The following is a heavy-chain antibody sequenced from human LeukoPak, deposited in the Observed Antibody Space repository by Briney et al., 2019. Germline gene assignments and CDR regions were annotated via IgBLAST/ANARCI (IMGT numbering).Heavy chain of an antibody. CDR3: ARDLLAGGDYYYYGMDV. CDR2: INPSGGST. D-gene: IGHD2-21*01. J-gene: IGHJ6*02. CDR1: GYTFTSYY. Sequence: ASVKVSCKASGYTFTSYYMHWVRQAPGQGLEWMGIINPSGGSTSYAQKFQGRVTMTRDTSTSTVYMELSSLRSEDTAVYYCARDLLAGGDYYYYGMDVWGQGTTVTVS. V-gene: IGHV1-46*01.